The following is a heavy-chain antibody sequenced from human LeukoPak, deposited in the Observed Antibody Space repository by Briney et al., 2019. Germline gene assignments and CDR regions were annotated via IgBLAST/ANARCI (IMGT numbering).Heavy chain of an antibody. CDR2: IKEDGSKI. CDR1: GFNFSTYW. Sequence: GGSLRLSCEASGFNFSTYWMTWVRQVLGKGLEWVANIKEDGSKIYYVDAVKGRFSISRDNAKTSLYLQMNNLSVADTAVYYCVTDQTGRHPYFFDYWGQGTLVTVSS. V-gene: IGHV3-7*01. D-gene: IGHD3-10*01. J-gene: IGHJ4*02. CDR3: VTDQTGRHPYFFDY.